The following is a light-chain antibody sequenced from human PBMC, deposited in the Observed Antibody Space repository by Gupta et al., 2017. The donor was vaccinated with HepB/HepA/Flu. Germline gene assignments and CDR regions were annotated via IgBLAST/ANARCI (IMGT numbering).Light chain of an antibody. J-gene: IGLJ2*01. CDR2: QDS. CDR3: QAWDSSTAS. Sequence: SYELTQPPSVSVSPGQTASITCSGDKLGDKYACWYQQKPGQSPVLVIYQDSKRPSGIPERFSGSNSGNTATLTISGTQATDEADYYCQAWDSSTASFGGGTKLTVL. CDR1: KLGDKY. V-gene: IGLV3-1*01.